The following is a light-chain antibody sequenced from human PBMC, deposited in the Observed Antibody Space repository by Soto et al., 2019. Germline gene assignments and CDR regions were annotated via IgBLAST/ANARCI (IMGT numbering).Light chain of an antibody. CDR2: EVR. Sequence: QSALTQPASVSGSPGQSITISCTGTSSDVGGYNYVSWYQQHPGKAPKLMIYEVRNRPSGVSNRFSGSKSGNTASLTISGLQAEDEADYYCLSFTSSSSWVFGGGTQLTVL. CDR3: LSFTSSSSWV. V-gene: IGLV2-14*01. J-gene: IGLJ3*02. CDR1: SSDVGGYNY.